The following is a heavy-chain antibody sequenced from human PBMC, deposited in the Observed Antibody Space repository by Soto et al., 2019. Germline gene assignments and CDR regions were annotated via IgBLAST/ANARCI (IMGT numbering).Heavy chain of an antibody. D-gene: IGHD3-10*01. Sequence: SETLSLTCAVSGGSISSSSWWSWVRQPPGKGLEWIGEIYHSGSTNYNPSLKSRVTISVDKSKNQFSLKLSSVTAADTAVYYCARSANFGELAADYYYYYGMDVWGQGTTVT. J-gene: IGHJ6*02. CDR2: IYHSGST. CDR3: ARSANFGELAADYYYYYGMDV. V-gene: IGHV4-4*02. CDR1: GGSISSSSW.